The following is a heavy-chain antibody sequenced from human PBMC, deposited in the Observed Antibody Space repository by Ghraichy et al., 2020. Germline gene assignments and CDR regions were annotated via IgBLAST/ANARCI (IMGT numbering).Heavy chain of an antibody. CDR2: IIPMFGTA. J-gene: IGHJ4*02. D-gene: IGHD5-24*01. CDR1: GGTFSSYA. Sequence: SVKVSCKASGGTFSSYAISWVRQAPGQGLEWMGGIIPMFGTANYAQRFQGRLTFTADESTTTDYMELSSLRSEDTAMYYCARRPIVEMATPTYYFDYWGQGTLVTVSA. V-gene: IGHV1-69*13. CDR3: ARRPIVEMATPTYYFDY.